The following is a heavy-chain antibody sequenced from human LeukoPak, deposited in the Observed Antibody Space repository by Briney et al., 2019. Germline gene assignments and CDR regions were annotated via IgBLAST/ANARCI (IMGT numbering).Heavy chain of an antibody. Sequence: ASVKVSCKASGYTFTGYYMHWVRQAPGQGLEWIGWINPNSGGTNYAQKFQGRVTMTRDTSISTAYMELSRLISDDTAVYYCARDRGESVLPTIYNWFDPWGQGTLVTVSS. CDR1: GYTFTGYY. D-gene: IGHD3-16*01. CDR2: INPNSGGT. V-gene: IGHV1-2*02. J-gene: IGHJ5*02. CDR3: ARDRGESVLPTIYNWFDP.